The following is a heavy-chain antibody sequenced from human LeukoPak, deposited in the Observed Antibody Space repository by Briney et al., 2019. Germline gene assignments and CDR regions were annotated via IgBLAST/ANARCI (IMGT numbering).Heavy chain of an antibody. V-gene: IGHV3-23*01. CDR3: AELGITMIGGV. J-gene: IGHJ6*04. CDR1: GLTFNTYA. CDR2: ISATGLTT. D-gene: IGHD3-10*02. Sequence: GGSLRLSCAAAGLTFNTYAMTWVRQAPGKEPEWVSVISATGLTTYYADSVKGRFTISRDNAKNSLYLQMNSLRAEDTAVYYCAELGITMIGGVWGRGTTVTISS.